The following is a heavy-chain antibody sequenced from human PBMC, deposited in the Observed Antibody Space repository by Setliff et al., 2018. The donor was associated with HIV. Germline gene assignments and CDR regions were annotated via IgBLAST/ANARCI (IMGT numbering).Heavy chain of an antibody. J-gene: IGHJ6*03. V-gene: IGHV4-34*01. CDR2: VTQSGNT. D-gene: IGHD3-22*01. Sequence: SETLSLTCAVYGGSLRGNSWNWTRQSPDKGLEWIGEVTQSGNTNYKPSLKSRVTISVDKSKNQFSLKLSSVTAADTAGYYCARMIVVAPRTHYYYYYMDVWGKGTTVTVSS. CDR3: ARMIVVAPRTHYYYYYMDV. CDR1: GGSLRGNS.